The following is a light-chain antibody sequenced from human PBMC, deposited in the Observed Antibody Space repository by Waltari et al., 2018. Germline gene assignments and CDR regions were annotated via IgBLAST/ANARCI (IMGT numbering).Light chain of an antibody. CDR3: QKYGTLPAT. J-gene: IGKJ1*01. CDR1: QSVSKY. Sequence: CRASQSVSKYLAWYQQKPGQAPTLLIFDASSRATGIPDRFSGSGSGTDFSLTISRLEPEDVAVYYCQKYGTLPATFGQGTKVEIK. V-gene: IGKV3-20*01. CDR2: DAS.